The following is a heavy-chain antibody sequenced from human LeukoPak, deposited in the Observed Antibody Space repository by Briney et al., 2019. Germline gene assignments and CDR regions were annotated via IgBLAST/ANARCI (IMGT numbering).Heavy chain of an antibody. CDR1: GGSFSGYY. J-gene: IGHJ3*02. V-gene: IGHV4-34*01. CDR2: INHSGST. Sequence: SETLSLTCAVYGGSFSGYYWSWIRQPPGKGLEWIGEINHSGSTNYNPSLKSRVTISVDTSRNQFSLKLSSVTAADTAVYYCARGPEPMVRGVIRRSGEMVVLDAFDIWGQGTMVTVSS. D-gene: IGHD3-10*01. CDR3: ARGPEPMVRGVIRRSGEMVVLDAFDI.